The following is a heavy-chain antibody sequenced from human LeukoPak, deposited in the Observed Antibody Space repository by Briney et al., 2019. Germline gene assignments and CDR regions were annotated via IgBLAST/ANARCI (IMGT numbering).Heavy chain of an antibody. D-gene: IGHD1-1*01. J-gene: IGHJ6*02. CDR1: GFRFGDYA. CDR3: ARDKTGQNYYYGMDV. CDR2: ISVSGDST. V-gene: IGHV3-23*01. Sequence: GGSLRLSCAASGFRFGDYAMSWVRQAPGKGLEWVSGISVSGDSTYYADSVKGRFTVSRDNSKNTLYLQMNSLRAEDTAVYYCARDKTGQNYYYGMDVWGQGTTVTVSS.